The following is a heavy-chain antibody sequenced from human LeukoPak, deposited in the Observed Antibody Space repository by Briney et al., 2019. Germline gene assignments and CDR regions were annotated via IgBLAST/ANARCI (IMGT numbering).Heavy chain of an antibody. D-gene: IGHD1-1*01. J-gene: IGHJ4*02. CDR1: GFTFSSYW. CDR2: IKQDGSKK. Sequence: GGSLRLSCAASGFTFSSYWMSWVRQAPGKGLEWVANIKQDGSKKYYVYSVKGRFTISRDNSKNTLYLQMNSLRAEDTAVYYCARDQLGVFDYWGQGTLVTVSS. V-gene: IGHV3-7*01. CDR3: ARDQLGVFDY.